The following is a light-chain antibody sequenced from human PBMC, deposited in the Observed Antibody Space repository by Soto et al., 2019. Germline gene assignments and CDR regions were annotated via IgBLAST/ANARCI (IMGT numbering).Light chain of an antibody. V-gene: IGKV3-15*01. CDR3: QQYHNWPPYT. CDR2: GAS. J-gene: IGKJ2*01. Sequence: ETVMTQSPATLSVSPGERATLSCRPSQSIGYNLAWYQQKPGQAPRLLIYGASTRATGIPARFSGSGSGTEFTLTISSLQSEDFAVYYCQQYHNWPPYTFGQGTKLEIK. CDR1: QSIGYN.